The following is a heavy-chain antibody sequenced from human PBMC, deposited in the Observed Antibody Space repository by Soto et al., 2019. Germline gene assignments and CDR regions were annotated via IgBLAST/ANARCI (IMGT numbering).Heavy chain of an antibody. D-gene: IGHD1-26*01. Sequence: EVRLLESGGGLVQPGGSLRLSCAASGFSFSSYDMTWVRQAPGQGLEWVSSLSVTGGGPYYADSVGGRFTMSRDNSKNTLALEMSGLRADDSAVYYCAKGRETTTSAKFCFDNWGQGTLVTVSS. V-gene: IGHV3-23*01. J-gene: IGHJ4*02. CDR1: GFSFSSYD. CDR2: LSVTGGGP. CDR3: AKGRETTTSAKFCFDN.